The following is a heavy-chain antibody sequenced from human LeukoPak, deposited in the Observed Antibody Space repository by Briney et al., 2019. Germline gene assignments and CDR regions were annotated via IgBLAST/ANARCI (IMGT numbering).Heavy chain of an antibody. CDR3: VRARRGLVRPDY. D-gene: IGHD3-10*01. CDR1: GFTFSDYY. V-gene: IGHV3-11*05. CDR2: ISDRSGYT. Sequence: GGSLTLSCAASGFTFSDYYMSWVRQAPGKGLEWISYISDRSGYTKYAHSVKGRFTISRANAKNSVYLQRSSRRAEDTAVYFCVRARRGLVRPDYWGEGTLVTVSS. J-gene: IGHJ4*02.